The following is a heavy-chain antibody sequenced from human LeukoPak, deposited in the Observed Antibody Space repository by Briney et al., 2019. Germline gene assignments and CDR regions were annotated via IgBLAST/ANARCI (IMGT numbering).Heavy chain of an antibody. J-gene: IGHJ5*02. D-gene: IGHD6-19*01. CDR1: GGSISSYY. Sequence: SETLSLTCTVSGGSISSYYWSWIRQPPGKGLEWIGYIYYSGSTNYNPSLKSRVTISVDTSKNQFSLKLSSVTAADTAVYYCARGGSGWFNWFDPWGQGTLVTVSS. CDR3: ARGGSGWFNWFDP. CDR2: IYYSGST. V-gene: IGHV4-59*12.